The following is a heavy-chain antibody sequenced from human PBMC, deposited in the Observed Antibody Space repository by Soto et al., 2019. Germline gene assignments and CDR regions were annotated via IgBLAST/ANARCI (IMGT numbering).Heavy chain of an antibody. CDR1: GFTFSGDW. CDR3: AREAGYCSRTSCYRRAFDT. CDR2: INTDGGSS. D-gene: IGHD2-2*01. J-gene: IGHJ3*02. V-gene: IGHV3-74*03. Sequence: EVQLVESGGDLVQPGGSLRLSCAASGFTFSGDWMHWVRHVPGKGLEWVSRINTDGGSSAYADSVKGRFTISRDNAKNTLYLEMKGLRAEYKAVYYWAREAGYCSRTSCYRRAFDTWGQGTTVTVSS.